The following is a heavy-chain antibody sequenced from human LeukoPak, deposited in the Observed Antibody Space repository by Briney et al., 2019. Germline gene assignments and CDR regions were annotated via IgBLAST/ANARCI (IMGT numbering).Heavy chain of an antibody. D-gene: IGHD3-10*01. V-gene: IGHV4-34*01. CDR2: INHSGST. J-gene: IGHJ4*02. CDR1: GGSFSGYY. CDR3: ARVGADGSGFLFDY. Sequence: PSETLSLTCAVYGGSFSGYYWSWIRQPPGKGLEWIGEINHSGSTNYNTSLKSRVTISVDTSKNQFSLELSSVTAADTAVYYCARVGADGSGFLFDYWGQGTLVTVSS.